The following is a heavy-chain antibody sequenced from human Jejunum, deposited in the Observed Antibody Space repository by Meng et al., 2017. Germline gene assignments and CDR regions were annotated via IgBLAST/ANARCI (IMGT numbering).Heavy chain of an antibody. CDR3: AREGGGGSCLDY. J-gene: IGHJ4*02. D-gene: IGHD2-15*01. V-gene: IGHV3-48*03. CDR2: INIGGNTI. Sequence: GGSLRLSCVASGFTFTNYEMKWVRQAPGKGLEWVSHINIGGNTIHYADSVKGRFTISRDNAKRSLYLQMNSLRAEDTAVYYCAREGGGGSCLDYWGQGTLVTVSS. CDR1: GFTFTNYE.